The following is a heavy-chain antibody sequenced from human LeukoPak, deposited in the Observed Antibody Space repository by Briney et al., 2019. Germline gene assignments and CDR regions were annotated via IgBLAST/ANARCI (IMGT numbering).Heavy chain of an antibody. CDR2: ISSSSSTM. CDR3: ARVVEMATIRVFDY. CDR1: GFTFSSYS. J-gene: IGHJ4*02. V-gene: IGHV3-48*01. D-gene: IGHD5-24*01. Sequence: GGSLRLSCAASGFTFSSYSMNWVRQAPGKGLEWVSSISSSSSTMYYADSVKGRFTISRDNAKNSLYLQMNSLRAEDTAVYCCARVVEMATIRVFDYWGQGTLVTVSS.